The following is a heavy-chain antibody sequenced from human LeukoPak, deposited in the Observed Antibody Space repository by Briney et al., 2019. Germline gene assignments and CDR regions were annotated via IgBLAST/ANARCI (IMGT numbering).Heavy chain of an antibody. CDR1: GFTFSSYA. D-gene: IGHD3-10*02. V-gene: IGHV3-23*01. CDR2: ISGSGGST. CDR3: AKDGKGAHYYVNEFDY. Sequence: PGGSLRLSCAASGFTFSSYAMSWVRQAPGKGLEWVSAISGSGGSTYYADSVKGRFTISRDNSKNTLYLQMNSLRAEDTAVYYCAKDGKGAHYYVNEFDYWGQGTLVTVSS. J-gene: IGHJ4*02.